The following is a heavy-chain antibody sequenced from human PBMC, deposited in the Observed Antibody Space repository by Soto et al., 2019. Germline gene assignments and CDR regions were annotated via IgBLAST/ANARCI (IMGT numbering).Heavy chain of an antibody. V-gene: IGHV4-31*03. CDR2: IYHRGST. CDR1: GGSLSSGDYF. Sequence: ASETLSLTCTVSGGSLSSGDYFWTWVRQHPGKGLEWIGYIYHRGSTYSNPSLESRVSISVDTSKNQFSLRLRSVTAADTAVYYCARKLAGGNRNFAFDIWGQGTMVTVSS. CDR3: ARKLAGGNRNFAFDI. D-gene: IGHD1-26*01. J-gene: IGHJ3*02.